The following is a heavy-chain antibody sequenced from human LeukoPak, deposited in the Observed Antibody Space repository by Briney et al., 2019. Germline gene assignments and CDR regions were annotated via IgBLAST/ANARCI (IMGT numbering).Heavy chain of an antibody. CDR1: GYTFTSYY. CDR3: ARVRSRGSGWYFHY. J-gene: IGHJ4*02. D-gene: IGHD6-19*01. Sequence: GASVKVSCKASGYTFTSYYMHWVRQAPGQGLEWMGIINPSGGSTSYAQKFQGRVTMTRDTSISTAYMELSRLRSDDTAVYYCARVRSRGSGWYFHYWGQGTLVTVSS. CDR2: INPSGGST. V-gene: IGHV1-46*01.